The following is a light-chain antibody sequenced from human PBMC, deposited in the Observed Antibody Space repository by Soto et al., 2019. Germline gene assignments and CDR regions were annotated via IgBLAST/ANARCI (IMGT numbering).Light chain of an antibody. CDR1: SSDVGGYNY. V-gene: IGLV2-14*01. J-gene: IGLJ1*01. CDR3: SSYTSSSTPNV. CDR2: EVS. Sequence: QSVLTQPASVSGSPGQSITISCTGTSSDVGGYNYVSWYQQHPGKAPKLMIYEVSNRPSGVSNRLSGSKSGNTASLTISGLQAEDEADYYCSSYTSSSTPNVFGTGTKLTVV.